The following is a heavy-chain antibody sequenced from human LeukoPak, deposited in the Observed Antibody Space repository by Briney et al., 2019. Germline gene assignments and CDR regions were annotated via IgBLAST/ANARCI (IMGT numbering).Heavy chain of an antibody. V-gene: IGHV3-48*01. Sequence: PGGSLRLSCVASGFTFTDHPMNWVRQAPGKGLEWISYIGGDGIAFYADSVKGRFTISRDNSENTLSLQMNSLRAEDTAVYYCARDWGSTVYWYFALWGRGTLVTVSS. CDR2: IGGDGIA. D-gene: IGHD7-27*01. CDR1: GFTFTDHP. CDR3: ARDWGSTVYWYFAL. J-gene: IGHJ2*01.